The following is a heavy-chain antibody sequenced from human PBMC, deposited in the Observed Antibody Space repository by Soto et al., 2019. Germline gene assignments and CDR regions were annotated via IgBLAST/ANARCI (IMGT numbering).Heavy chain of an antibody. CDR2: IYRSGVT. D-gene: IGHD1-1*01. V-gene: IGHV4-30-2*01. Sequence: SETLSLTGSFSGDSSSTSTYSWSWLRQPPGKALEWVGFIYRSGVTSYNPSLKSRVSISLDTSNNQCSLKLGSVTAADTAVYYCVRDGTKTLRDWFDPWGQG. CDR3: VRDGTKTLRDWFDP. J-gene: IGHJ5*02. CDR1: GDSSSTSTYS.